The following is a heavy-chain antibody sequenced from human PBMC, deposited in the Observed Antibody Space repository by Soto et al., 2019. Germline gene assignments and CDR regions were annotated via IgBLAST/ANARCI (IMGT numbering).Heavy chain of an antibody. Sequence: EVRLLESGGGLVKPGGSLRLSCATSGLTFSNYAMSWVHQAPGGGLEWVSSMSGSSSTTYYADSVRGRFTISRDRSKNTLYLQMSSMRAEDTALYYCAKNQERELPRVLDFWGQGTLVTVSS. J-gene: IGHJ4*02. CDR1: GLTFSNYA. D-gene: IGHD1-7*01. CDR3: AKNQERELPRVLDF. V-gene: IGHV3-23*01. CDR2: MSGSSSTT.